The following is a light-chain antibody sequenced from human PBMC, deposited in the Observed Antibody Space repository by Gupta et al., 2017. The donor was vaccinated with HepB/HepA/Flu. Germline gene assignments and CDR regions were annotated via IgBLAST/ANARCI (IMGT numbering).Light chain of an antibody. Sequence: QAILTQPPSASGAPGQRVTVSCSGTSSNIGTNTVTWYQQVPGAPPKLLIFTTDQRPSGVPDRFSGSKSGTSASLAIRGLLSEDEATYVGAAWDDGLSGVIFGGGTKLAVL. J-gene: IGLJ2*01. V-gene: IGLV1-44*01. CDR1: SSNIGTNT. CDR3: AAWDDGLSGVI. CDR2: TTD.